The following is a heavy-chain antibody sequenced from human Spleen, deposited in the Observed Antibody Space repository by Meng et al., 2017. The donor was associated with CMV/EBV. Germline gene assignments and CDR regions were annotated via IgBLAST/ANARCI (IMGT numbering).Heavy chain of an antibody. Sequence: GGSLRLSCAASGFTFSNAWMSWVRQAPGKGLEWVGRIKSKTDGGTTDYAAPVKGRFTISRDDSKNTLYLQMNSLKTEDTAVYYCARAPAGGFWSAYYRDYFYYGMDVWGQGTTVTVSS. CDR3: ARAPAGGFWSAYYRDYFYYGMDV. CDR2: IKSKTDGGTT. V-gene: IGHV3-15*01. J-gene: IGHJ6*02. D-gene: IGHD3-3*01. CDR1: GFTFSNAW.